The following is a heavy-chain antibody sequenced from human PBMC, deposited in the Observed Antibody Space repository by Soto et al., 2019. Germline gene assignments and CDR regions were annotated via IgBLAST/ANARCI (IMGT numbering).Heavy chain of an antibody. CDR3: ARDRSGYCSGGSCYSSWFDP. D-gene: IGHD2-15*01. Sequence: SLKVSCKASGGTFSSYTISWVRQAPGQGLEWMGRITPILGIANYAQKFQGRVTITADKSTGTAYMELSSLRSEDTAVYYCARDRSGYCSGGSCYSSWFDPWGQGTLVTVS. CDR2: ITPILGIA. CDR1: GGTFSSYT. V-gene: IGHV1-69*04. J-gene: IGHJ5*02.